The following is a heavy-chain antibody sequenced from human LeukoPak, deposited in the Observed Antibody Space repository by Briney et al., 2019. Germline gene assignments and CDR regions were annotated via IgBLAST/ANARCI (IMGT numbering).Heavy chain of an antibody. CDR3: ARARVGFGELLNSYRKVDYYYMDV. D-gene: IGHD3-10*01. CDR1: GGTFSSYA. CDR2: IIPIFGTA. V-gene: IGHV1-69*05. J-gene: IGHJ6*03. Sequence: SVKVSCKASGGTFSSYAISWVRQAPGQGLEWMGGIIPIFGTANYAQKFQGRVTITTDESTSTASMELSSLRSEDTAVYYCARARVGFGELLNSYRKVDYYYMDVWGKGTTVTVSS.